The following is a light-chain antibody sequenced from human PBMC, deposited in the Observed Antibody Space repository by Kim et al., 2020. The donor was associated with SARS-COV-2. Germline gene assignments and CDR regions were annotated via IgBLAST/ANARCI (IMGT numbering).Light chain of an antibody. J-gene: IGLJ2*01. CDR3: QSYNRDNVL. V-gene: IGLV6-57*03. CDR1: SGSIDDNY. CDR2: EDD. Sequence: ITISCTRRSGSIDDNYEQWYQQRPGGVPTTVIYEDDQRPSGVSDRFSGSIDNSSNSASLTISGLRTEDEADYYWQSYNRDNVLFGGGTKLTVL.